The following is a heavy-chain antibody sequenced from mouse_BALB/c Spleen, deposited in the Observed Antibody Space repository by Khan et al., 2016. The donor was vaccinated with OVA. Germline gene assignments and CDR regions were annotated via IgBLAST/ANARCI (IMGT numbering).Heavy chain of an antibody. Sequence: EVQLQESGPGLVKPSQSLSLTCTVTGYSITSDYAWNWIRQFPGNKLEWMGYITYGGNTSYNPSLKSRISITRDTSKNPFCLQLNSVTTEDTSTYYCARFDDWGQGTTLTVSS. J-gene: IGHJ2*01. CDR1: GYSITSDYA. V-gene: IGHV3-2*02. CDR2: ITYGGNT. CDR3: ARFDD.